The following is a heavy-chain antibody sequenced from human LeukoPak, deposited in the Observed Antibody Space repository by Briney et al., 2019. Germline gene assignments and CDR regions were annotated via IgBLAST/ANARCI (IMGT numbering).Heavy chain of an antibody. CDR3: AAGEDY. J-gene: IGHJ4*02. V-gene: IGHV4-59*01. Sequence: PSETLSLTCTVSGGSISSSYWSWIRQPPGKGLEWIGYIYYIGSTNYNPSLKSRVTISVDTSKNQFSLKLTSVTAADTAVYYCAAGEDYWGQGTLLTVSS. D-gene: IGHD3-16*01. CDR1: GGSISSSY. CDR2: IYYIGST.